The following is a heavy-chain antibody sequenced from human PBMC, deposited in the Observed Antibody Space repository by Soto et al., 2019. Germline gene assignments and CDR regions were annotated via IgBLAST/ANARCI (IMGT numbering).Heavy chain of an antibody. D-gene: IGHD5-12*01. Sequence: QVQLQESGPGLVKPSETLSLTCTVSGGYMSGQHWSWIRQPPGKGLEWIGHHSDSTNYNPSLKSRVTISTDISKNQFSLKLSSVTAADTAVYFCATYSVGEGGRGYWGQGTLVTVSS. V-gene: IGHV4-4*09. CDR1: GGYMSGQH. CDR2: HHSDST. CDR3: ATYSVGEGGRGY. J-gene: IGHJ4*02.